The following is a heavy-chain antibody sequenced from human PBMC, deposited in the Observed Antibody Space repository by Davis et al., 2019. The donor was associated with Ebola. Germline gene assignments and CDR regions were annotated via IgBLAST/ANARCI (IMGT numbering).Heavy chain of an antibody. CDR2: ISHSGST. V-gene: IGHV4-34*01. D-gene: IGHD3-10*01. Sequence: SQTLSLTCAVYGGSFTDYLWSWIRQPPGKGLEWIGEISHSGSTNYSPSLKSRVTISIDKSKKQFSLKVNSVTAADTAVYFCAREKRSYLGDWFDTWGQGTLVTVSS. CDR1: GGSFTDYL. CDR3: AREKRSYLGDWFDT. J-gene: IGHJ5*02.